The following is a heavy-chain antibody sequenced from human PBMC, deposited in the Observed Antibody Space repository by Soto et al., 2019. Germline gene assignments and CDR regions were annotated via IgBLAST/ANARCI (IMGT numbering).Heavy chain of an antibody. Sequence: GGSLRLSCAASGFTFSSYAMSWVRQAPGKGLERVSASTSGSSTYYADSVKGRFTISRDNSKNTLYLQMNSLRAEDTAVYYCAKDHSTSATYYFYVDVWGKGTTVTVSS. CDR2: STSGSST. CDR1: GFTFSSYA. D-gene: IGHD2-2*01. J-gene: IGHJ6*03. V-gene: IGHV3-23*01. CDR3: AKDHSTSATYYFYVDV.